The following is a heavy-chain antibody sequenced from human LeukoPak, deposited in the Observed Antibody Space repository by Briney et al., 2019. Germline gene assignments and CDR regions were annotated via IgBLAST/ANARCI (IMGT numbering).Heavy chain of an antibody. Sequence: GGSLRLSCAASGFTLSDYYMSWIRQAPGKGREWGSYISSSGSIKNYADSVKGRFSISRDNVKNSLYLQMNSLRAEDTAVYYCARDLGDYDHLMDVWGKGTTVTVSS. V-gene: IGHV3-11*04. D-gene: IGHD4-17*01. J-gene: IGHJ6*03. CDR3: ARDLGDYDHLMDV. CDR2: ISSSGSIK. CDR1: GFTLSDYY.